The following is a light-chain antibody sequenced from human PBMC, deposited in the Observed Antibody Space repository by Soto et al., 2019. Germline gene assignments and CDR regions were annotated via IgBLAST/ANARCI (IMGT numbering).Light chain of an antibody. CDR2: GAS. CDR1: QSVSSH. CDR3: QQYGNSPRT. J-gene: IGKJ1*01. Sequence: EIVLTKSPDNLSLTPGERATLSCRASQSVSSHLAWYQQKPGKASRLLIYGASTRATGIPARFSGSGSGTDFTLTISRLEPEEFAVYYCQQYGNSPRTVGQGTKVYIK. V-gene: IGKV3-20*01.